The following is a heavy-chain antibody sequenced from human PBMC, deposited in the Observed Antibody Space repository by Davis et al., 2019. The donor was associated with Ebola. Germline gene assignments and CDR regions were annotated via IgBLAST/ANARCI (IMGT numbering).Heavy chain of an antibody. D-gene: IGHD3-10*01. CDR2: INGGNGDT. CDR1: GYIFTSYA. Sequence: ASVKVSCKASGYIFTSYAMHWVRQAPGQRLEWMGWINGGNGDTKYSQKFQGRVTMTRDTSTSTVYMELSSLRSEDTAVYYCARDYYGSGSYSNIDYWGQGTLVTVSS. V-gene: IGHV1-3*01. CDR3: ARDYYGSGSYSNIDY. J-gene: IGHJ4*02.